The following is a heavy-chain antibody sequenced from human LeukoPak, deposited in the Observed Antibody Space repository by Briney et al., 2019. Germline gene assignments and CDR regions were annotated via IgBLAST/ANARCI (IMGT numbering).Heavy chain of an antibody. CDR3: ARHVAVDTAIVPLDY. V-gene: IGHV5-51*01. CDR2: IFPGDSDT. J-gene: IGHJ4*02. D-gene: IGHD5-18*01. CDR1: GYRFTSYW. Sequence: GESLKISCQGSGYRFTSYWIGWVRQMPGKGLEWMGIIFPGDSDTRYSPSFQGQVTISADTSVNTAYLQWSSLKASDTAIYCCARHVAVDTAIVPLDYWGQGTLVTVSS.